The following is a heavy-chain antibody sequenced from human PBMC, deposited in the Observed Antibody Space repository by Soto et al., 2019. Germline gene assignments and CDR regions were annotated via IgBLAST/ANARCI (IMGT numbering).Heavy chain of an antibody. J-gene: IGHJ4*02. Sequence: QVQLVQSGAEVRKPGSSVKVSCKASGGTFSRHAISWVRQAPGQGLEWMGGIIPIFGTANHAQKFQGRVTIIADESTITVYMELGSLRSEDTAMYYCARGWRYDSNDYYYAYWGQGTLVIVSS. CDR2: IIPIFGTA. CDR1: GGTFSRHA. CDR3: ARGWRYDSNDYYYAY. D-gene: IGHD3-22*01. V-gene: IGHV1-69*01.